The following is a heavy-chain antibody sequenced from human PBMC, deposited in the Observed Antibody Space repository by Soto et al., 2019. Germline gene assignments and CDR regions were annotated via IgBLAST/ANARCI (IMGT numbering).Heavy chain of an antibody. D-gene: IGHD4-17*01. CDR3: ATRTTVTTFDY. V-gene: IGHV4-31*11. CDR2: IYFDGTT. Sequence: QVQLQESGPGLVKPSQTLSLTCDVSGASVTRAGSYWGWIRQRPGQGLEWIGYIYFDGTTYYNPSLKSRVITSADTSRNHFSLSLRFLTAADTAVYYCATRTTVTTFDYWGQGTLVTVSS. CDR1: GASVTRAGSY. J-gene: IGHJ4*02.